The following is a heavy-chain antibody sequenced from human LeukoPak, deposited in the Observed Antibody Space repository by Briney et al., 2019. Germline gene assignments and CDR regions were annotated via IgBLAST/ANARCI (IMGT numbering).Heavy chain of an antibody. Sequence: PGGSLRLSCAASGFTVSSNYMSWVRQAPGKGLEWVSVIYSGGSTYYADSVNGRFTISIHNSKNTLYLQMNSLRAEDTAVYYCASFTLATNRGLETWGQGTLVTVSS. CDR2: IYSGGST. J-gene: IGHJ5*02. CDR3: ASFTLATNRGLET. D-gene: IGHD5-12*01. CDR1: GFTVSSNY. V-gene: IGHV3-53*04.